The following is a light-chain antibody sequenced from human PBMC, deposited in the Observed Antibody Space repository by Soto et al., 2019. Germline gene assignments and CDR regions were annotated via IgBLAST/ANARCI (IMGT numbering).Light chain of an antibody. V-gene: IGLV2-14*03. CDR2: EVT. J-gene: IGLJ1*01. CDR3: NSYAGSNVYV. Sequence: QSALAQPASVSGSPGQSITISCTGTSSDVGGYKYVSWYQQHPGKAPKLLIYEVTNRPSGVSNRFSGSKSGNTASVTISGLQAEDEAGYYCNSYAGSNVYVFGTGTKVTVL. CDR1: SSDVGGYKY.